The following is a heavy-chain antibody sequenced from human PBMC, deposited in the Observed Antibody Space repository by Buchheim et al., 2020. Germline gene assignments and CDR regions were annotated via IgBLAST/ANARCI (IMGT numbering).Heavy chain of an antibody. V-gene: IGHV4-39*02. CDR3: ARLGRWEGPIDY. Sequence: QLQLQESGPGLVKPSETLSLTCAVSSGSISSSSSYYWGWIRQPPGKGLEFIGSIYYSGSTYYNPSLKSRVTISVDTSKNHFSLKLSSVAAADTAVYYCARLGRWEGPIDYWGQGT. CDR1: SGSISSSSSYY. J-gene: IGHJ4*02. CDR2: IYYSGST. D-gene: IGHD1-26*01.